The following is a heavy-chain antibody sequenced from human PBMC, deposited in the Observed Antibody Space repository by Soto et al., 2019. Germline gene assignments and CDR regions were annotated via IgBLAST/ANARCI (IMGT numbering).Heavy chain of an antibody. CDR3: ARDSNVVVVAATYFDY. V-gene: IGHV1-18*01. CDR2: ISAYNGNT. Sequence: GASVKVSCKASGYTFTSYGISWVRQAPEQGLEWMGWISAYNGNTNYAQKLQGRVTMTTDTSTSTAYMELRSLRSDDTAVYYCARDSNVVVVAATYFDYWGQGTLVTVSS. D-gene: IGHD2-15*01. J-gene: IGHJ4*02. CDR1: GYTFTSYG.